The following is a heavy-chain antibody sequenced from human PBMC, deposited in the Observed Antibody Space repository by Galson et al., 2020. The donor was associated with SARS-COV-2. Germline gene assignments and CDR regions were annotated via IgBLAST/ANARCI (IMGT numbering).Heavy chain of an antibody. J-gene: IGHJ5*01. CDR3: ARGVFDS. CDR2: ISGTTSYR. Sequence: GGSLRLSCSASGFSFSNYGMNWVRQAPGKGLEWVSSISGTTSYRFYADSVRGRFTISRDDATNSVYLQMNSLRAEDSALYYCARGVFDSWGQGVLVTVSS. V-gene: IGHV3-21*06. CDR1: GFSFSNYG.